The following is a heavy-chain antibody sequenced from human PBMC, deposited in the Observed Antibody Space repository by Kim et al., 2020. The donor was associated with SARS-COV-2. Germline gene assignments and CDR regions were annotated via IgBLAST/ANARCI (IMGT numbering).Heavy chain of an antibody. D-gene: IGHD1-1*01. CDR3: ARSWNDVTPPFDY. V-gene: IGHV6-1*01. CDR2: RYFWSKWGK. CDR1: GDSLSSHMV. Sequence: SQTLSHTCGISGDSLSSHMVWNWFRQAPSRRLVGREMRYFWSKWGKEHAESVKRRITINPDTSKNPFSLQLNYGTPDDTAVYYCARSWNDVTPPFDYWGQGILVTVSS. J-gene: IGHJ4*02.